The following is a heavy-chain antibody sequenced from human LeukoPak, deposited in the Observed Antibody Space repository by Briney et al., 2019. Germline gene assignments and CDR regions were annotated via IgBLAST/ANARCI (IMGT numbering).Heavy chain of an antibody. D-gene: IGHD1-14*01. CDR3: ARDSGRNRKSWPEPFDY. V-gene: IGHV3-48*03. CDR1: GFTFSSYE. Sequence: GGSLRLSCAASGFTFSSYEMNWVRQAPGKGLEWVSYISSSGSTIYYADSVKGRFTISRDNAKNSLYLQMNSLRAEDTAVYYCARDSGRNRKSWPEPFDYWGQGTLVTVSS. CDR2: ISSSGSTI. J-gene: IGHJ4*02.